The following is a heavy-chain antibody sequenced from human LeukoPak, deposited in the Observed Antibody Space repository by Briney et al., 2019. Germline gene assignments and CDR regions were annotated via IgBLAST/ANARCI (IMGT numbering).Heavy chain of an antibody. CDR2: ISSVNNYA. V-gene: IGHV3-11*05. Sequence: GGALRLSCATSGFNFRDSYMGWIRQAPGKGLEWVSYISSVNNYANYGDSVRGRFTISRDNAKNSSYLQMNSLRAEDTAVYFCATVYDSGGYYFNYWGQGTLVTVSS. J-gene: IGHJ4*02. CDR1: GFNFRDSY. CDR3: ATVYDSGGYYFNY. D-gene: IGHD3-22*01.